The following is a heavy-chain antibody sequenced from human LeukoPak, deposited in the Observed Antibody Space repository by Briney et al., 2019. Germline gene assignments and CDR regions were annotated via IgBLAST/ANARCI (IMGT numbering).Heavy chain of an antibody. V-gene: IGHV1-2*02. Sequence: ASVKVSCKASGYTFTGYYMHWVRQAPGQGLEWMGWINPNSGGTNYAQKFQGRVTITRNTSISTAYMELSSLRSEDTAVYYCAIHYYDFWSGYHVYWGQGTLVTAPS. D-gene: IGHD3-3*01. CDR1: GYTFTGYY. J-gene: IGHJ4*02. CDR3: AIHYYDFWSGYHVY. CDR2: INPNSGGT.